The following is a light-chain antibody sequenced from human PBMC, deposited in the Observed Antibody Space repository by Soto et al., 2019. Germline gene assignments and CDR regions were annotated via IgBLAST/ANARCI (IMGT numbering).Light chain of an antibody. CDR1: QSVGSY. J-gene: IGKJ2*01. V-gene: IGKV3-11*01. CDR2: DGS. Sequence: EIVLTQSPASLSLFPGERATLSCRPSQSVGSYLAWYQQRPGQAPRLLIYDGSNRAPGIPARFSGGESGTDFTLTISSLEPEDSAVYHCKQRALWPRTFGQGTKLEIK. CDR3: KQRALWPRT.